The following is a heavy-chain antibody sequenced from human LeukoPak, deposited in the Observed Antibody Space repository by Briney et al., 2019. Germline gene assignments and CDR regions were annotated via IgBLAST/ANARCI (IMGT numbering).Heavy chain of an antibody. CDR1: GFTFSSYS. J-gene: IGHJ6*02. V-gene: IGHV3-21*01. Sequence: PGGSLRLSCAASGFTFSSYSMNWVCQAPGKGLEWVSSISSSSSYIYYADSVKGRFTISRDNAKNSLYLQMNSLRAEDTAVYYCARDHGSYYGSGSFYYYYYGMDVWGQGTTVTVSS. D-gene: IGHD3-10*01. CDR3: ARDHGSYYGSGSFYYYYYGMDV. CDR2: ISSSSSYI.